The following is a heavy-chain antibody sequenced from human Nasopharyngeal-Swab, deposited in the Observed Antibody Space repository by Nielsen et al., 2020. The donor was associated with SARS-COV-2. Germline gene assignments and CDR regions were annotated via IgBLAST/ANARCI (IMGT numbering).Heavy chain of an antibody. J-gene: IGHJ5*02. Sequence: SETLSLTCTVSGGSISSSSYYWGWIRQPPGKGLEWIGSIYYSGSTYYNPSLKSRVTISVHTSKNQFSLKLSSVTAADTAVYYCASRTSLFYDSSGYYGNWFDPWGQGTLVTVSS. CDR3: ASRTSLFYDSSGYYGNWFDP. V-gene: IGHV4-39*01. D-gene: IGHD3-22*01. CDR1: GGSISSSSYY. CDR2: IYYSGST.